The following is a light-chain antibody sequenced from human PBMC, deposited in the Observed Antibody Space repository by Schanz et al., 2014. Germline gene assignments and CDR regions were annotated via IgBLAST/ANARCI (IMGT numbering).Light chain of an antibody. J-gene: IGLJ3*02. CDR1: SSNIGSNY. CDR2: RNN. Sequence: QSVLTQPPSASGTPGQRVTISCSGSSSNIGSNYVYWYQQLPGTAPKLLIYRNNQGPSGVPDRVSGSKSGTSASLAISGLRSEDEADYYCAAWDDSLNGWVFGGGTKLTVL. CDR3: AAWDDSLNGWV. V-gene: IGLV1-47*01.